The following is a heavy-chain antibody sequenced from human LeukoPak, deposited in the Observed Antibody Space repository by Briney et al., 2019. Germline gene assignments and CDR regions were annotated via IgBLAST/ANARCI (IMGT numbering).Heavy chain of an antibody. CDR3: AREHSPDFWSGYYKQYYFDY. CDR2: ISYDGSNK. V-gene: IGHV3-30-3*01. Sequence: GGSLRLSCAASGFTFSSYAMHWVRQAPGKGLEWVAVISYDGSNKYYADSVKGRFTISRDNPKNTLYLQMNSLRAEDTAVYYCAREHSPDFWSGYYKQYYFDYWGQGTLVTVSS. J-gene: IGHJ4*02. CDR1: GFTFSSYA. D-gene: IGHD3-3*01.